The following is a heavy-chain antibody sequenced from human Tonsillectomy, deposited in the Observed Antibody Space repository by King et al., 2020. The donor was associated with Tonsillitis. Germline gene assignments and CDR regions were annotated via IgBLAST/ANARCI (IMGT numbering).Heavy chain of an antibody. D-gene: IGHD2-2*01. J-gene: IGHJ4*02. V-gene: IGHV5-51*01. CDR1: GFFFTTSW. CDR2: IYPGDSDT. CDR3: VRQGASRGVIDS. Sequence: VQLVESGAEVKKPGETLRISCKGSGFFFTTSWIAWVRQMPGKSQDWMGIIYPGDSDTSYSPSFQGRITISADKSITTAYLQWSSLKASDTAMYYCVRQGASRGVIDSWGQGTLVTVSS.